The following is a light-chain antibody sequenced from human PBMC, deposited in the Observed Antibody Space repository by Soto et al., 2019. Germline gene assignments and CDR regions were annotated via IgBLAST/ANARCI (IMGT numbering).Light chain of an antibody. CDR1: SSDVGGYNY. CDR3: SSYTSSSTPRYV. CDR2: DVS. J-gene: IGLJ1*01. Sequence: QSVLTQPASVSGSPGQSITIPCTGTSSDVGGYNYVSWYQQHPGKAPKLMIYDVSNRPSGVSNRFSGSKSGNTASLTISGLQAEDEADYYCSSYTSSSTPRYVFGTGTKVTVL. V-gene: IGLV2-14*01.